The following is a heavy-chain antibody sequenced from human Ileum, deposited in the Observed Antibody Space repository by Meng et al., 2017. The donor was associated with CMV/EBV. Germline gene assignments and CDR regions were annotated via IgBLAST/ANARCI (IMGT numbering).Heavy chain of an antibody. J-gene: IGHJ6*03. V-gene: IGHV4-61*02. D-gene: IGHD3-10*01. CDR1: SGSISSGSSY. CDR3: ARGSVKGYYYYMDV. CDR2: IYTTGTT. Sequence: LQGPGQASVKPSLPLSPTCPTSSGSISSGSSYWTWIRQPAGKGLEWIGRIYTTGTTNYNPSLKSRVTISVDTSKNQFSLKLSSVTAADTAVYYCARGSVKGYYYYMDVWGKGTTVTVSS.